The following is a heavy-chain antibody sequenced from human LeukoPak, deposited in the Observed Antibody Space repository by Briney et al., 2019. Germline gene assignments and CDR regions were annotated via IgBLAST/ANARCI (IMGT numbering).Heavy chain of an antibody. Sequence: PGGSLRLSCVASGFTFDNYAMHWVRQAPGKGLEWVGFIRSKAYGGTTEYAASVKGRFTISRDDSKSIAYLQMNSLKTEDTAVYYCTRVGYDFWSGYSPERPLDYWGQGTLVTVSS. J-gene: IGHJ4*02. CDR3: TRVGYDFWSGYSPERPLDY. CDR2: IRSKAYGGTT. D-gene: IGHD3-3*01. CDR1: GFTFDNYA. V-gene: IGHV3-49*04.